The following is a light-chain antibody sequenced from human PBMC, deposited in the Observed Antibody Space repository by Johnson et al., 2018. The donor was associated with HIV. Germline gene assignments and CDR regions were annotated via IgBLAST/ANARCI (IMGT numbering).Light chain of an antibody. CDR3: GTWDSSLSAEV. Sequence: QSVLTQPPSVSAAPGQKVTISCSGSSSNIGNNYVSWYQQLPGTAPKLLIYENNKRPSGIPDRFSGSKSGTSATLGITGLQTGDEADYYCGTWDSSLSAEVFGTGTKVTAL. V-gene: IGLV1-51*02. CDR2: ENN. CDR1: SSNIGNNY. J-gene: IGLJ1*01.